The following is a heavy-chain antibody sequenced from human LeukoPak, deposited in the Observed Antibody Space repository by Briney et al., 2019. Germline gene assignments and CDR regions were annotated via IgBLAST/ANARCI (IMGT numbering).Heavy chain of an antibody. D-gene: IGHD7-27*01. Sequence: PSETLSLTCTVSGGSISYYYWNWIRQPPGKGLEWIGYIYYTGNTNYNPSLKSRVTISVDTSKSQFSLKLSSVTAADTAVYYCASRKLGNDYWGQGTLVTVSS. CDR1: GGSISYYY. J-gene: IGHJ4*02. V-gene: IGHV4-59*01. CDR3: ASRKLGNDY. CDR2: IYYTGNT.